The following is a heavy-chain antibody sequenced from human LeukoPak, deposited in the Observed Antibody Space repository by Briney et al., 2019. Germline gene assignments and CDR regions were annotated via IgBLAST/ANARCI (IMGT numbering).Heavy chain of an antibody. J-gene: IGHJ4*02. V-gene: IGHV3-9*01. Sequence: GGSLRLSCAASGFTFDDYAMHWVRQAPGKGLEWVSGISWNSGSIGYADSVKGRFTISRDNAKNSLYLQMNSLRAEDTAVYYCIAAAGGSRRFDYWGQGTLVTVSS. CDR3: IAAAGGSRRFDY. D-gene: IGHD6-13*01. CDR1: GFTFDDYA. CDR2: ISWNSGSI.